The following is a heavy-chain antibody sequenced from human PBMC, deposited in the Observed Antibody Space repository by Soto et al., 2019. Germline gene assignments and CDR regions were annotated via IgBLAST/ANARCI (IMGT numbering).Heavy chain of an antibody. CDR1: GYTFTSYG. V-gene: IGHV1-18*01. D-gene: IGHD5-18*01. CDR2: ISAHNGNT. J-gene: IGHJ4*02. Sequence: QVQLVQSGAEVKKPGASVKVSCKASGYTFTSYGITWVRQAPGQGLEWMGWISAHNGNTKYAQKLQGRVTMTTDTSTSTAYMEVRSLRSDDTAVYYCASDTARALPDAWGQGTLVTVSS. CDR3: ASDTARALPDA.